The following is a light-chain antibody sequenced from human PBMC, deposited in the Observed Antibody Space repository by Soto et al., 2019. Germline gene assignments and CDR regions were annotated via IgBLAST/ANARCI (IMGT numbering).Light chain of an antibody. J-gene: IGLJ2*01. V-gene: IGLV8-61*01. CDR2: STN. Sequence: QTVVTQEPLFSVSPGGTVTLTCGLTSGSVSTTYYPSWYQQTPGQAPRTLIYSTNIRSSGVPDRFSGSILGNKAALTITGAQADDESDYHCMLYMGGGLVVFGGGTQLTVL. CDR1: SGSVSTTYY. CDR3: MLYMGGGLVV.